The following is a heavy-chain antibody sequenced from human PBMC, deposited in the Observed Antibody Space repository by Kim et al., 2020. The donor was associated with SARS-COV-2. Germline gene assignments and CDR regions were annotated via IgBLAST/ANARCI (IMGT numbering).Heavy chain of an antibody. CDR2: VYFAGNT. Sequence: SETLSLTCIVSGDSISGISYFWGWLRQPPGKGLEWIASVYFAGNTYYNPALKSRVTISVDTANNRFSMQLRSVTAADTAVYYCSRRNSWYDSWGQGSLVT. V-gene: IGHV4-39*01. J-gene: IGHJ5*01. CDR1: GDSISGISYF. D-gene: IGHD1-1*01. CDR3: SRRNSWYDS.